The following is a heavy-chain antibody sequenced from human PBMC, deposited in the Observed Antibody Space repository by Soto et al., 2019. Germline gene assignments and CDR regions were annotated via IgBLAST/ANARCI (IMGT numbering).Heavy chain of an antibody. D-gene: IGHD6-19*01. CDR1: GFTFSDYA. Sequence: VQLVESGGGVVQPGRSLRLSCAASGFTFSDYAMHWVRQAPGKGLEWVAVVSHDGRNTHYADSVKGRFTISRDSSTDTVSLEMTSLRAEDTAVYYCAKGGRQWLVTSAFNYWGQGALVTVSS. CDR3: AKGGRQWLVTSAFNY. CDR2: VSHDGRNT. V-gene: IGHV3-30*18. J-gene: IGHJ4*02.